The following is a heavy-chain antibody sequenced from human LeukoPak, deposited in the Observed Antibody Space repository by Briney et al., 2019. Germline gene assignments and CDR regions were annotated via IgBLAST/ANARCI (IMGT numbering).Heavy chain of an antibody. V-gene: IGHV1-3*01. CDR3: ARSIAARPIGDY. D-gene: IGHD6-6*01. J-gene: IGHJ4*02. Sequence: VSVKVSCKASGYTFTSYAMHWVRQAPGQRLEWMGWINAGNGNTKYSQKFQGRVTMTRDTSISTAYMELSRLRSDDTAVYYCARSIAARPIGDYWGQGTLVTVSS. CDR1: GYTFTSYA. CDR2: INAGNGNT.